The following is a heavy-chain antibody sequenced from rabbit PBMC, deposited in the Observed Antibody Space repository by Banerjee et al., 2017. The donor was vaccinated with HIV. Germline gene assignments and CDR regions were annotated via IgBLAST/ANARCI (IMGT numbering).Heavy chain of an antibody. Sequence: QLEESAGGLVQPGGSLKLSCKASGFTLSSYYMNWVRQAPGKGLEWIGYIDPVFGITYYANWVNGRFSISRENAQNTVFLQMTSLTAADTATYFCARGGGSSGWGKDLWGQGTLVTVS. CDR1: GFTLSSYY. J-gene: IGHJ3*01. CDR3: ARGGGSSGWGKDL. D-gene: IGHD4-1*01. V-gene: IGHV1S7*01. CDR2: IDPVFGIT.